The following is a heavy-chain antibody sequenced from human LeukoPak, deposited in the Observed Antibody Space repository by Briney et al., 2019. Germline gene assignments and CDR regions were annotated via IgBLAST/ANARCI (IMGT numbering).Heavy chain of an antibody. V-gene: IGHV3-33*08. D-gene: IGHD3-3*01. CDR1: GFTFSRYG. Sequence: PVGSLRLSCAASGFTFSRYGLHWVRQAPGKGLKWVAVISYDGSNKYYADSVKGRFTISRDNSKKTLYLQMNSLRAEDTAVYYCAGGEYDFWSGYYLGGLYWGQGTLVTVSS. CDR2: ISYDGSNK. CDR3: AGGEYDFWSGYYLGGLY. J-gene: IGHJ4*02.